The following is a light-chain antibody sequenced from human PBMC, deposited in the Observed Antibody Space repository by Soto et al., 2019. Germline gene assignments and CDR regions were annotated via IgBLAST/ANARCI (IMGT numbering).Light chain of an antibody. CDR3: QQYSYSPYT. CDR1: QSVSSNY. Sequence: EIVLTQSPATLSLSPGEGATLSCRVSQSVSSNYLGWYQQKPGQAPRLIIYGASNRATGIPDRFSGSGSGTDFTLTIKRLEPEDFAVYYCQQYSYSPYTFGQGTKLEIK. V-gene: IGKV3-20*01. CDR2: GAS. J-gene: IGKJ2*01.